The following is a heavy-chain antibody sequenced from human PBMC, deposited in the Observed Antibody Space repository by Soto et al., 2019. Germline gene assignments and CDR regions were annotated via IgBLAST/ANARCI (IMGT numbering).Heavy chain of an antibody. CDR3: ARDPVVVIPGTFTPDY. Sequence: GGSLRLSCAASGFTFSRYGMHWVRQAQGKGLEWVAVIWYDGSNKYYADSVKGRFTISRDNSKNTLYLQMNSLRAEDTAVYYCARDPVVVIPGTFTPDYWGQGTLVTVSS. J-gene: IGHJ4*02. D-gene: IGHD3-22*01. CDR2: IWYDGSNK. V-gene: IGHV3-33*01. CDR1: GFTFSRYG.